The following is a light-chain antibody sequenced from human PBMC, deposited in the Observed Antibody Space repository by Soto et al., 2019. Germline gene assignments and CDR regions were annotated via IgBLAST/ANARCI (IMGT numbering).Light chain of an antibody. J-gene: IGKJ2*01. CDR2: GAS. CDR1: QSISSS. V-gene: IGKV3-15*01. Sequence: EIVMTQSPATLSVSPGERATLSCRASQSISSSLAWYQQKPGQAPRLLIYGASTRATGIPARFSGSGSGTEFTHTISSLQSEDFAVYYCQQYNNGPTYTFGQGTKLEIK. CDR3: QQYNNGPTYT.